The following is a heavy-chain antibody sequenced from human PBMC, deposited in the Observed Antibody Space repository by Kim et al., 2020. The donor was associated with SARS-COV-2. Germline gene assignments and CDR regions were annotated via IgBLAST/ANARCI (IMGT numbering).Heavy chain of an antibody. D-gene: IGHD6-19*01. Sequence: GGSLRLSCAASGFTFSSYSMNWVRQAPGKGLEWVSSISSSSSYIYYADSVKGRFTISRDNAKNSLYLQMNSLRAEDTAVYYCARGSRLVGELLDAFDIWGQGTMVTVSS. CDR3: ARGSRLVGELLDAFDI. CDR2: ISSSSSYI. CDR1: GFTFSSYS. J-gene: IGHJ3*02. V-gene: IGHV3-21*01.